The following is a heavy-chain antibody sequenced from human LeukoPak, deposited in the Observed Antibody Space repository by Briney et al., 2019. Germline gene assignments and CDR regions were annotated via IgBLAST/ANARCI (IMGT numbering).Heavy chain of an antibody. D-gene: IGHD6-13*01. CDR3: ARLTPAAGRLYFVD. Sequence: GGSLRLSCAASGFTVNSNYLSWVSQAPGKGLEWVSTLYNTGNTYYADSVKGRFSISRDNSKNTLFLQMNSLRAEDTAVYYCARLTPAAGRLYFVDWGPGTLVTVSS. CDR2: LYNTGNT. J-gene: IGHJ4*02. CDR1: GFTVNSNY. V-gene: IGHV3-53*01.